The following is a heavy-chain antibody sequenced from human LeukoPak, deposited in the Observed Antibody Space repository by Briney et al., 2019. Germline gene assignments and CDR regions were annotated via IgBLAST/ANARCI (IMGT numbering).Heavy chain of an antibody. Sequence: RASVKVSCKASGYTFSSYGMSWVRQAPGQGLEWMGWISAYNGNTNYAQKLQGRVTMTTDTSTSTAYMELRSLRSDDTAVYYCAREGDSTSDDAFDIWGQGTMVTVSS. CDR2: ISAYNGNT. CDR1: GYTFSSYG. V-gene: IGHV1-18*01. CDR3: AREGDSTSDDAFDI. D-gene: IGHD2-2*01. J-gene: IGHJ3*02.